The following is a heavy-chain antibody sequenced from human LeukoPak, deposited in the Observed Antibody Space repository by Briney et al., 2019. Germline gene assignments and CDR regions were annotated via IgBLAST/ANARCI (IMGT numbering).Heavy chain of an antibody. CDR1: GYSFTGYY. J-gene: IGHJ3*02. Sequence: ASLSVSCKASGYSFTGYYMRWVRQAPGPGLEWMGRINTNSGGTNYAQKFQGRATMTRETTINTVYMDMSVPRSDDTDLYYSATAKVGYSNTVVFAIWGGETMVTVSS. V-gene: IGHV1-2*05. D-gene: IGHD6-13*01. CDR2: INTNSGGT. CDR3: ATAKVGYSNTVVFAI.